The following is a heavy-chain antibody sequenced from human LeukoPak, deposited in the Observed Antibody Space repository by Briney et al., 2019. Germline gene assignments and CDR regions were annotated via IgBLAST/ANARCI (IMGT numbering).Heavy chain of an antibody. J-gene: IGHJ4*02. CDR1: GFTFSSYS. V-gene: IGHV3-48*01. CDR2: ISSSSSTI. Sequence: GGSLRLSCAASGFTFSSYSMNWVRQAPGKGLEWVSYISSSSSTIYYADSVKGRFTISRDNAKNSLYLRMNSLRAEDTAVYYCARVGPTYYYDSSGYTDYWGQGTLVTVSS. D-gene: IGHD3-22*01. CDR3: ARVGPTYYYDSSGYTDY.